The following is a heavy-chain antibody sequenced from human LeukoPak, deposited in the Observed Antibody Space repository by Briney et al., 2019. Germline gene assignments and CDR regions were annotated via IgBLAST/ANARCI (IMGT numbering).Heavy chain of an antibody. CDR2: IYSSGST. J-gene: IGHJ4*02. CDR1: GGSINSYY. D-gene: IGHD4-23*01. Sequence: SETLSLTCTVSGGSINSYYWSWIRQPAGKGLAWIGRIYSSGSTNYSPSLKSRVSMSVDTSKNQFSLKLTSVTAADTAVYYCARGGKATVVTMWGQGILVTVSS. V-gene: IGHV4-4*07. CDR3: ARGGKATVVTM.